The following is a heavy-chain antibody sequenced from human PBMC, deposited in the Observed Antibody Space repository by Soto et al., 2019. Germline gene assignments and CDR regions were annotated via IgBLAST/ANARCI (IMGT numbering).Heavy chain of an antibody. CDR1: GFTFSSYG. CDR3: AYDYGDVGSFDY. V-gene: IGHV3-30*18. Sequence: QVQLVESGGGVVQPGRSLRLSCAASGFTFSSYGMHWVRQAPGKGLEWVAVISYDGSNKYYADSVKGRFTISRDNSKNTLYLQMNSLRAEDTAVYYCAYDYGDVGSFDYWGQGTLVTVSS. CDR2: ISYDGSNK. D-gene: IGHD4-17*01. J-gene: IGHJ4*02.